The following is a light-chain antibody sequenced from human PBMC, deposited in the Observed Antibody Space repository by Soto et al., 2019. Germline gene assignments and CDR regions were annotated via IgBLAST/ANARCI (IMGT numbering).Light chain of an antibody. CDR1: QSVSSNY. V-gene: IGKV3-20*01. CDR2: GAS. CDR3: QQYGRSPPFA. Sequence: EIVLTQSPGTLSLSPGERATLSCRASQSVSSNYIAWYQQNPGQSPRLLIYGASTRATGIPDRFSGSGSGTDFTHTISRLEPKDFAVYFCQQYGRSPPFAFGQGTKVEIK. J-gene: IGKJ2*01.